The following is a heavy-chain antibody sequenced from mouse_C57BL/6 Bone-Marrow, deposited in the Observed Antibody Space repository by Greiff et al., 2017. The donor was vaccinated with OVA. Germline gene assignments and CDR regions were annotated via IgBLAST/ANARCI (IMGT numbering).Heavy chain of an antibody. D-gene: IGHD2-3*01. J-gene: IGHJ3*01. CDR3: ARWLLRAY. V-gene: IGHV1-50*01. Sequence: VKLQQPGAELVKPGASVKLSCKASGYTFTSYWMQWVKQRPGQGLEWIGEIDPSDSYTNYNQKFKGKATLTVDTSSSTAYMQLSSLTYEDSAVYYCARWLLRAYWGQGTLVTVSA. CDR2: IDPSDSYT. CDR1: GYTFTSYW.